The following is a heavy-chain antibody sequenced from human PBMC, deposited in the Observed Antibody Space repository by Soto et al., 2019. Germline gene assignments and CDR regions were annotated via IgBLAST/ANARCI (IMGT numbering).Heavy chain of an antibody. J-gene: IGHJ6*02. CDR3: ARAKELEPTIFGVVLETYYYYYGMDV. CDR2: IIPIFGTA. V-gene: IGHV1-69*13. Sequence: SVKVSCKASGGTFSSYAISWVRQAPGQGLEWMGGIIPIFGTANYAQKFQGRVTITADESTSTAYMELSSLRSEDTAVYYCARAKELEPTIFGVVLETYYYYYGMDVWGQGTTVTSP. CDR1: GGTFSSYA. D-gene: IGHD3-3*01.